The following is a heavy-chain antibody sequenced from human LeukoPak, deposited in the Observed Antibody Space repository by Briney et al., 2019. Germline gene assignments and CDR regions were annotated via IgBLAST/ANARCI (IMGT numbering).Heavy chain of an antibody. V-gene: IGHV1-46*01. J-gene: IGHJ6*02. Sequence: ASVKVSCKTSGYTFTSYYIHWVRQAPGQGLAWMGTINPSGGSTTYAQKFQGRVTMTTDTSTSTAYMELRSLRSDDTAVYYCARVSTTGSITIFGVVIQIPYGMDVWGQGTTVTVSS. CDR3: ARVSTTGSITIFGVVIQIPYGMDV. CDR1: GYTFTSYY. D-gene: IGHD3-3*01. CDR2: INPSGGST.